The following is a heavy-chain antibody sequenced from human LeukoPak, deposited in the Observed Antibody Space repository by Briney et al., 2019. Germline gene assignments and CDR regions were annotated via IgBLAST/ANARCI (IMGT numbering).Heavy chain of an antibody. J-gene: IGHJ6*02. CDR3: AKDAPPSMVRGELYYYYHGMDV. CDR2: ISGSGGST. Sequence: GGSLRLSCAASGFTFSSYAMSWVRQAPGKGLEWASAISGSGGSTYYADSVKGRFTISRDNSKNTLYLQMNSLRAEDTAVYYCAKDAPPSMVRGELYYYYHGMDVWGQGTTVTVSS. V-gene: IGHV3-23*01. CDR1: GFTFSSYA. D-gene: IGHD3-10*01.